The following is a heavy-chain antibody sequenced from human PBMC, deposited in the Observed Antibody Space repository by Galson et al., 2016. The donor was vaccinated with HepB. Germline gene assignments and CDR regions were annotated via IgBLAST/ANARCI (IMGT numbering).Heavy chain of an antibody. CDR2: IYPGDSDT. CDR1: GYSFTNYW. CDR3: ARRYTWSAVYCDF. J-gene: IGHJ4*02. Sequence: QSGAEVKKPGESLKISCQVSGYSFTNYWIGWVRHMHGKAMEWMGVIYPGDSDTKYSPSFEGQVTITADKSISTTYLQWSSLKASDTAIYYCARRYTWSAVYCDFWGQRTQVTV. D-gene: IGHD1-1*01. V-gene: IGHV5-51*01.